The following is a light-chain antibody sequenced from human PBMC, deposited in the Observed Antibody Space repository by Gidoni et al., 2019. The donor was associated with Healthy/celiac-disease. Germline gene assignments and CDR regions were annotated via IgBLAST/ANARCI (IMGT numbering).Light chain of an antibody. CDR2: WAS. J-gene: IGKJ1*01. CDR3: QQYYSTPRT. CDR1: QSVLYSSNNKNY. Sequence: DIVMTQSPDSLAVSLGERATINCKSSQSVLYSSNNKNYLAWYQQKPGQPPKLLIYWASTRESGVPDRFSGSGSGTDFTLTICSLQAEDVAVYYCQQYYSTPRTFSQGTKVEIK. V-gene: IGKV4-1*01.